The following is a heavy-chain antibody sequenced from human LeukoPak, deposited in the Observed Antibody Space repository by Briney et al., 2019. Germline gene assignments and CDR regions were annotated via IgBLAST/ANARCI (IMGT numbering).Heavy chain of an antibody. CDR2: IKSDGSST. CDR3: ARDAFGVDKSPF. V-gene: IGHV3-74*01. D-gene: IGHD3-3*01. CDR1: GFTFSSYW. Sequence: GGSLRLSCAASGFTFSSYWMHWVRQVPGKGLVWVSRIKSDGSSTSYADSVKGRFAISRDNAKNTLYLQMNSLRAEDTAVYFCARDAFGVDKSPFWGQGTLVTVSS. J-gene: IGHJ4*02.